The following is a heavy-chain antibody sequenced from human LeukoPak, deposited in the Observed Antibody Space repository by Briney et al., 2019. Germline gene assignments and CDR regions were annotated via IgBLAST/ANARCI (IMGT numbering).Heavy chain of an antibody. CDR1: GGSISSYY. J-gene: IGHJ4*02. V-gene: IGHV4-59*01. Sequence: PSETLSLTCTVPGGSISSYYWSWIRQPPGKGLEWIGYIYYSGSTNYNPSLKSRVTISVDTSKNQFSLKLSSVTAADTAVYYCATVSSGFFTFDYWGQGTLVTVSS. D-gene: IGHD6-19*01. CDR2: IYYSGST. CDR3: ATVSSGFFTFDY.